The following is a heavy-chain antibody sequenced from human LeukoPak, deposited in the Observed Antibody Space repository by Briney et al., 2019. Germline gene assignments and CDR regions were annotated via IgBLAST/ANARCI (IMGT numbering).Heavy chain of an antibody. CDR2: ITVSSTT. CDR1: GFTSSTYT. Sequence: PGGTLRLSCAASGFTSSTYTMNWVPDAPGKGLEWLAYITVSSTTYYADSVQGRFTISRDNAKNSLYLQMNSLRDEDTAVYYCARGDTLSDLNAFDIWGQGTMVTVSP. CDR3: ARGDTLSDLNAFDI. V-gene: IGHV3-48*02. J-gene: IGHJ3*02.